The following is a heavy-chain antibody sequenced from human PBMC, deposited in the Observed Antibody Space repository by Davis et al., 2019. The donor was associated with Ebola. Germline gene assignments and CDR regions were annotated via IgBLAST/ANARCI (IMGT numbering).Heavy chain of an antibody. CDR1: GFSFSSYG. CDR2: ISHNGGLT. V-gene: IGHV3-23*01. J-gene: IGHJ5*02. Sequence: GGSLRLSCAASGFSFSSYGMAWVRQAPGKGLEWVAAISHNGGLTYFAGSVTGRFTISRDNSKNTLYLQMNSLRAEDTAVYYCARDRPILTGLWFDPWGQGTLVTVSS. D-gene: IGHD3-9*01. CDR3: ARDRPILTGLWFDP.